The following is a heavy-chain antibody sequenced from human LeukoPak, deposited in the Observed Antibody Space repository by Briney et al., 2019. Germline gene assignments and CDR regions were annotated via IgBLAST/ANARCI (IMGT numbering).Heavy chain of an antibody. CDR3: ARAAKAMNYDFWGGYQPLLDY. J-gene: IGHJ4*02. CDR2: ISSSSSYI. CDR1: GFTFSSYS. Sequence: GGSLRLSCAASGFTFSSYSMNWVRQAPGKGLEWVSSISSSSSYIYYADSVKGRFTISRDNAKNSLYLQMNSLRAEDTAVYYCARAAKAMNYDFWGGYQPLLDYGGQGTLAPAS. D-gene: IGHD3-3*01. V-gene: IGHV3-21*01.